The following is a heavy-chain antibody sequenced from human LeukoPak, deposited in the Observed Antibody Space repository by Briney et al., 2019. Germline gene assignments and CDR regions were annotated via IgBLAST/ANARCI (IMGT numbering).Heavy chain of an antibody. Sequence: PGRSLRLSCAASGFTFSSYGMPWVRQAPGKGVEWVAVISYDGSNKYYADSVKGRFTISRDNSKNTLYLQMNSLRAEDTAVYYCAKDLRLMITFGGVIGNWGQGTLVTVSS. J-gene: IGHJ4*02. CDR2: ISYDGSNK. D-gene: IGHD3-16*02. CDR3: AKDLRLMITFGGVIGN. CDR1: GFTFSSYG. V-gene: IGHV3-30*18.